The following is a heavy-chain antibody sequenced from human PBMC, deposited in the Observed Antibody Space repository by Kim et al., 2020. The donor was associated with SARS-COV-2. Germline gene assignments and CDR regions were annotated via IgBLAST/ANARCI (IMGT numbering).Heavy chain of an antibody. D-gene: IGHD3-3*01. CDR1: GGSISSGGYY. J-gene: IGHJ4*02. CDR2: IYYSGST. Sequence: SETLSLTCTVSGGSISSGGYYWSWIRQHPGKGLEWIGYIYYSGSTYYNPSLKSRVTISVDTSKNQFSLKLSSVTAADTAVYYCARTHFGVVPFFDYWGQGTLVTVSS. V-gene: IGHV4-31*03. CDR3: ARTHFGVVPFFDY.